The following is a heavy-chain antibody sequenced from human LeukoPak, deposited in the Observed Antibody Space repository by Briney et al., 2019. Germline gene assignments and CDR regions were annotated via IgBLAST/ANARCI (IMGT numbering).Heavy chain of an antibody. V-gene: IGHV3-33*01. CDR2: RWYDGSKQ. CDR3: ARGYYLDNSVIPGY. CDR1: GLTYSNYL. Sequence: GGSLTLSRSPSGLTYSNYLMHLVPQAPGEGPEGVAVRWYDGSKQQYTDPVKARFTVDRDNSENSVYLQIIILRPEDTALYPCARGYYLDNSVIPGYWGQGTL. J-gene: IGHJ4*02. D-gene: IGHD3-22*01.